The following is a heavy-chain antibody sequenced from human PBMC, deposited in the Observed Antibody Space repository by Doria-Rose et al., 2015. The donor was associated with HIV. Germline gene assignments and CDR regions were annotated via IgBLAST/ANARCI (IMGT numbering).Heavy chain of an antibody. CDR1: GGSISHYY. J-gene: IGHJ4*02. D-gene: IGHD1-26*01. V-gene: IGHV4-59*01. CDR3: ARVLSGTYDY. Sequence: QVQLQQWGPGLVKPSKTLSLTCSVSGGSISHYYWSWIRQPPGKGLEYIGDIFYTGSTNYSPSLKSRVSISIDTSKNKFSLRLSSVTAADTAVCYCARVLSGTYDYWGQGTLVTVSS. CDR2: IFYTGST.